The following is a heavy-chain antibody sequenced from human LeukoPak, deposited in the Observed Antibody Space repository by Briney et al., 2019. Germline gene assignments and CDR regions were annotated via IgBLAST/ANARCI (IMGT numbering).Heavy chain of an antibody. CDR1: GFTFSSYG. CDR2: ISRSGGST. D-gene: IGHD3-9*01. Sequence: GGSLRLSCAASGFTFSSYGMSWVRQAPGKGLEWVSGISRSGGSTYYADSVQGRFTISRDNSKNTLYLQMDSLRAGDTAVYYCAKSQGYSNYCFDYWGQGTLVTVSS. V-gene: IGHV3-23*01. J-gene: IGHJ4*02. CDR3: AKSQGYSNYCFDY.